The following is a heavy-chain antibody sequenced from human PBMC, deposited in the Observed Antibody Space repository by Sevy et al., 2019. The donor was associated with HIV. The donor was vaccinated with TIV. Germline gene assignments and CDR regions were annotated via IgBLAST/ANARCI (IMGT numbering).Heavy chain of an antibody. V-gene: IGHV4-34*01. Sequence: SETLSLTCAVYGGSFSGYYWSWIRQPPGKGLEWIGEINHSGSTNYNPSLKSRVTISVDTSKNQFSLKLSSVTGADTAVYYCARGRGLRWDYYDSSGYYRFDYWGQGTLVTVSS. D-gene: IGHD3-22*01. CDR2: INHSGST. J-gene: IGHJ4*02. CDR3: ARGRGLRWDYYDSSGYYRFDY. CDR1: GGSFSGYY.